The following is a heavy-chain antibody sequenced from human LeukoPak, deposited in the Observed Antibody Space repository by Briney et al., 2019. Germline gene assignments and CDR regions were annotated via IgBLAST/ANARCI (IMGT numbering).Heavy chain of an antibody. Sequence: PSETLSLTCSVSGGSIAGSSNYWVWIRQPPGKGLEWIGYIYYSGSTYYNPSLKSRVTISVDTSKNQFSLKLSSVTAADTAVYYCARDPVDTVMAYFDYWGQGTLITVSS. D-gene: IGHD5-18*01. CDR1: GGSIAGSSNY. CDR2: IYYSGST. J-gene: IGHJ4*02. CDR3: ARDPVDTVMAYFDY. V-gene: IGHV4-39*07.